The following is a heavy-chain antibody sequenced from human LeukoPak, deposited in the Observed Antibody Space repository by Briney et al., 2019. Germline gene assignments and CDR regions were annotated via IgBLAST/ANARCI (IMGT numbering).Heavy chain of an antibody. D-gene: IGHD3-10*01. CDR2: ISGNGENT. CDR1: GFTFSSYS. V-gene: IGHV3-23*01. Sequence: GGSLRLSCAASGFTFSSYSMSWIRQAPGKGLEWVSAISGNGENTYYADSMKGRFTISRDNSKNILYLQMNSLRAEDTAVYYCARDPLRWGVDLGDAFDIWGQGTMVTVSS. J-gene: IGHJ3*02. CDR3: ARDPLRWGVDLGDAFDI.